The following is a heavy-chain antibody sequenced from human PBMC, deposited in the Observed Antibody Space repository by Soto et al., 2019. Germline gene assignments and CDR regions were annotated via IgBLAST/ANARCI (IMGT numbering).Heavy chain of an antibody. CDR1: GFTFSNYA. Sequence: EVQLLESGGGLVQPGGSLRLSCAASGFTFSNYAMTWVRQAPGKGLGWVSTISRSGDGTYYTDSVKGRFTISRDNSKDTLYLQMSSLRVEDTSVYYCVRAAMSPDYCGQGTLVSVSS. CDR2: ISRSGDGT. D-gene: IGHD2-2*01. V-gene: IGHV3-23*01. CDR3: VRAAMSPDY. J-gene: IGHJ4*02.